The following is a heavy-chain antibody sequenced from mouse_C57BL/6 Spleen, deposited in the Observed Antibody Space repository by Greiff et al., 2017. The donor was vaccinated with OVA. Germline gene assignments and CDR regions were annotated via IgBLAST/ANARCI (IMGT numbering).Heavy chain of an antibody. J-gene: IGHJ3*01. CDR2: IDPETGGT. CDR1: GYTFTDYE. CDR3: TTSRISYYPVFAY. V-gene: IGHV1-15*01. Sequence: QVQLQQSGAELVRPGASVTLSCKASGYTFTDYEMHWVKQTPVHGLEWIGAIDPETGGTASNQKFQGKALLTADKSSSTAYMELRSLTSADSSVYSFTTSRISYYPVFAYCGQGTLVTVSA. D-gene: IGHD1-1*01.